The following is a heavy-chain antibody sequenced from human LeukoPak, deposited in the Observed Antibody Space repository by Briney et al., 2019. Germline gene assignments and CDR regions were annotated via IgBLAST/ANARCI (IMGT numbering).Heavy chain of an antibody. CDR2: IYSGGST. V-gene: IGHV3-53*01. D-gene: IGHD2-2*02. CDR3: ARESPRVVPAAIGLEVNYYYYMDV. Sequence: PGGSLRLSCAASGFTVSSNYMSWVRQAPGKGLEWVSVIYSGGSTYYADSVKGRFTISIDNSKTPLYLQMNSLRAECTAVYYCARESPRVVPAAIGLEVNYYYYMDVWGKGTTVTVSS. J-gene: IGHJ6*03. CDR1: GFTVSSNY.